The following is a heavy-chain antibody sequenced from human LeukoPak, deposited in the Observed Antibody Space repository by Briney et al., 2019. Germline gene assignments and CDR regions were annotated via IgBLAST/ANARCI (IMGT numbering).Heavy chain of an antibody. CDR2: XIPIFGTA. J-gene: IGHJ4*02. CDR3: ASNYYDSSGYPYYFDY. Sequence: XAPGQGXXXXGGXIPIFGTANYAQKFQGRVTITADESTSTAYMELSSLRSEDTAVYYCASNYYDSSGYPYYFDYWGQGTLVTVSS. D-gene: IGHD3-22*01. V-gene: IGHV1-69*01.